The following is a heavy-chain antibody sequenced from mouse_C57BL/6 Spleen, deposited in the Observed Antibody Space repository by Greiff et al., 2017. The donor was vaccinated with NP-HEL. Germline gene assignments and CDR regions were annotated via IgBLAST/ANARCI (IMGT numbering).Heavy chain of an antibody. CDR2: INYDGSST. J-gene: IGHJ2*01. CDR1: GFTFSDYY. Sequence: EVQLVESEGGLVQPGSSMKLSCTASGFTFSDYYMAWVRQVPEKGLEWVANINYDGSSTYYLDSLKSRFIISRDNAKNILYLQMSSLKSEDTATYYCARITTVAYFDYWGQGTTLTVSS. D-gene: IGHD1-1*01. CDR3: ARITTVAYFDY. V-gene: IGHV5-16*01.